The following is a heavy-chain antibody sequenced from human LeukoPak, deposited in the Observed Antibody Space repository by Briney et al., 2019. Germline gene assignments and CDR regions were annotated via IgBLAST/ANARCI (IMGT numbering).Heavy chain of an antibody. CDR1: GFSFSNYA. D-gene: IGHD1-26*01. V-gene: IGHV3-23*01. Sequence: PGGSLRLSCAVSGFSFSNYAMSWVRQFPGKGLEWVSGISGTGGNTYYADSVKGRFTISRDNSNKTLYLQMNSLRVEDTALYYCAKTLVPSGIYHEDYFDYWGQGTLVTVSS. CDR2: ISGTGGNT. CDR3: AKTLVPSGIYHEDYFDY. J-gene: IGHJ4*02.